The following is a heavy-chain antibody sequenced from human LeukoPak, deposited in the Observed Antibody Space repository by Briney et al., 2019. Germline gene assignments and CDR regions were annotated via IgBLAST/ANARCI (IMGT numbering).Heavy chain of an antibody. CDR2: INHSGST. V-gene: IGHV4-34*01. D-gene: IGHD2-15*01. Sequence: KPSETLSLTCAVYGGSFSGYYWSWIRQPPGKGLEWIGEINHSGSTNYNPSLKSRATISINTSKNQFSLKLSSVTAEDTAVYYCAKERNDCSGGSCHYLDAFDIWGQGTMVTVSS. J-gene: IGHJ3*02. CDR3: AKERNDCSGGSCHYLDAFDI. CDR1: GGSFSGYY.